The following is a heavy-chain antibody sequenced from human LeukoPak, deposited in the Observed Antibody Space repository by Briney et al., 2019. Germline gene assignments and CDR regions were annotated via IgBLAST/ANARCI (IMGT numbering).Heavy chain of an antibody. CDR1: GGTFSSYA. CDR2: IIPIFGTA. CDR3: ARDPRGGDYDYYYGMDV. Sequence: SVKVSCKASGGTFSSYAISWVRQAPGQGLEWIGGIIPIFGTANYAQKFQGRVTMTRDTSTSTVYMELSSLRSEDTAVYYCARDPRGGDYDYYYGMDVWGQGTTVTVSS. D-gene: IGHD4-17*01. J-gene: IGHJ6*02. V-gene: IGHV1-69*05.